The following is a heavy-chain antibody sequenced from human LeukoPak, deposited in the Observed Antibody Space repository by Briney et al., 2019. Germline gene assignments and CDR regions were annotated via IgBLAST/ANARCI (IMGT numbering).Heavy chain of an antibody. D-gene: IGHD3-22*01. Sequence: GASLRLSCAASGFTFSSYAMSWVRQAPRKGLEWVSAISGSGGSTYYADSVKGRFTISRDNSKNTLYLQMNSLRAEDTAVYYCAKARLYYYDSSGYYFDYWGQGTLVTVSS. CDR3: AKARLYYYDSSGYYFDY. CDR1: GFTFSSYA. J-gene: IGHJ4*02. V-gene: IGHV3-23*01. CDR2: ISGSGGST.